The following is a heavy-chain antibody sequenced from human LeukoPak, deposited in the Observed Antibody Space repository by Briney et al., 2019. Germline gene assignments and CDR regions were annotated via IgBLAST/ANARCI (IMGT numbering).Heavy chain of an antibody. J-gene: IGHJ4*02. Sequence: GGSLRLSCAASGFTFSSYAMSWVRQAPGKGREWVSAISGSGGSTYYADSVKGRFTISRDNSKNTLYLQMNSLRAEDTAVYYCAKVLAAFWSGYDYWGQGTLVTVSS. CDR2: ISGSGGST. V-gene: IGHV3-23*01. CDR1: GFTFSSYA. D-gene: IGHD3-3*01. CDR3: AKVLAAFWSGYDY.